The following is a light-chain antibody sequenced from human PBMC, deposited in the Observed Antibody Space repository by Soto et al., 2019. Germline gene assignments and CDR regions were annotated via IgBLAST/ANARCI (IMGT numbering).Light chain of an antibody. Sequence: DIQVTQSPSSVSASVGDRVTITCRASQGLVNWLAWYQQKPGKAPKPLIYAASSFQSGVPSRFSGSGSGTDVTLTISSLQPEDFATYYCQQTSSFPLSVGGGTKVEIK. J-gene: IGKJ4*01. V-gene: IGKV1-12*01. CDR3: QQTSSFPLS. CDR2: AAS. CDR1: QGLVNW.